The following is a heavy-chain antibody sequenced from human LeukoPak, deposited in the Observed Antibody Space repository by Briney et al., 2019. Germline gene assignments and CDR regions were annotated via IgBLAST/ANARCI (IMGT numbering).Heavy chain of an antibody. Sequence: QSGGSLRLSCAASGFTVTSSYMSWVRQAPGKGLEGVSGIYSGGTTYYADSVKGRFTISRDNSKNTLYLQMNSLRAEHTAVYYCALDFWRAYYIDYWGQGTLVTVSS. CDR3: ALDFWRAYYIDY. D-gene: IGHD3-3*01. V-gene: IGHV3-53*01. CDR1: GFTVTSSY. J-gene: IGHJ4*02. CDR2: IYSGGTT.